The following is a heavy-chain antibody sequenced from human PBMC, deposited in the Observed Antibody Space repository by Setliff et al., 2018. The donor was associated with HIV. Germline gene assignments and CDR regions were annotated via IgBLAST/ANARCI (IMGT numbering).Heavy chain of an antibody. CDR2: ISPYNGHT. D-gene: IGHD6-19*01. V-gene: IGHV1-18*01. CDR3: APDGGLEQWLAS. J-gene: IGHJ4*02. Sequence: ASVKVSCKASGYTFTTYDITWVRQAPGQGLEWLGWISPYNGHTNFAQKFQGRVTMTTDTATSTAYMELSSLRSEDTAVYYCAPDGGLEQWLASWGQGTLVTVSS. CDR1: GYTFTTYD.